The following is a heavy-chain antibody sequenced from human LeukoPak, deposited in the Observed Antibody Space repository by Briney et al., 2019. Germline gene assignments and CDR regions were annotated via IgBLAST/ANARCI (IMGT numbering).Heavy chain of an antibody. CDR3: ASRTDFRIAVAGIAGNWFDP. Sequence: PSETLSLTCTVSGGSISSYYWSWIRQPPGKGLEWIGYIYYSGSTNYNPSLKSRVTISVDTSRNQFSLKLSSVTAADTAVYYCASRTDFRIAVAGIAGNWFDPWGQGTLVTVSS. CDR1: GGSISSYY. D-gene: IGHD6-19*01. V-gene: IGHV4-59*12. J-gene: IGHJ5*02. CDR2: IYYSGST.